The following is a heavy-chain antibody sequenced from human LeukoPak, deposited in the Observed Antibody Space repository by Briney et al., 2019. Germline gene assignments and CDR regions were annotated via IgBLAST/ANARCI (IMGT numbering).Heavy chain of an antibody. J-gene: IGHJ4*02. CDR3: AKEVERYFDY. D-gene: IGHD5-24*01. Sequence: PGRSLRLSCAASGFTFDDYAMHWVRQAPGKGLEWVSGISWNSGSIGYADSVKGRFTISRDNAKNSLYLQMNSLRAEDTALYYCAKEVERYFDYWGQGTLVTVSS. CDR2: ISWNSGSI. V-gene: IGHV3-9*01. CDR1: GFTFDDYA.